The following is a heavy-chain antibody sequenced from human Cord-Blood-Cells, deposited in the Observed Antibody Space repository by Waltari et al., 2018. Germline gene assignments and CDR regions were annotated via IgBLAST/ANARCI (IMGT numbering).Heavy chain of an antibody. V-gene: IGHV3-30*18. D-gene: IGHD4-17*01. CDR3: AKSDTVTTYYFDY. Sequence: QVQLVESGGGVAQPETYLRPSRAACGLTFRSNGMPGVRPAPGKGLEWVAVISYDGSNKYYADSVKGRFTISRDNSKNTLYLQRNSLRAEDTAVYYCAKSDTVTTYYFDYWGQGTLVTVSS. CDR2: ISYDGSNK. CDR1: GLTFRSNG. J-gene: IGHJ4*02.